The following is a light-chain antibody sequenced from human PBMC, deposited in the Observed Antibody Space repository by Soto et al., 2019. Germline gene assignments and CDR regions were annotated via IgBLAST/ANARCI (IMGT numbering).Light chain of an antibody. V-gene: IGKV1-39*01. CDR2: AAS. CDR1: QSISNY. CDR3: HQSYPTPQT. Sequence: EIQMTQSPSSLSASVGDRVTITCRSSQSISNYLNWYQQKPGKAPKLLICAASRLQSGVPSRFSGSGSGTDFPLTISSLQPEDFETYYCHQSYPTPQTFGQGTKVHIK. J-gene: IGKJ1*01.